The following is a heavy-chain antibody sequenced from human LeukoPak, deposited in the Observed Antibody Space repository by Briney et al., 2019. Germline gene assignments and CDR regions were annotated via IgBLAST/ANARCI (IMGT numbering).Heavy chain of an antibody. D-gene: IGHD2-2*01. Sequence: GGSLRLSCVASGFTFSSYGMHWVRQAPGKGLEWVAFIRYDGSNKYYADSVKGRFTISRDNSKNTLYLQMNSLRAEDTAVYYCAKGCSSTSCYENDYWGQGTLVTVSS. CDR3: AKGCSSTSCYENDY. CDR1: GFTFSSYG. CDR2: IRYDGSNK. J-gene: IGHJ4*02. V-gene: IGHV3-30*02.